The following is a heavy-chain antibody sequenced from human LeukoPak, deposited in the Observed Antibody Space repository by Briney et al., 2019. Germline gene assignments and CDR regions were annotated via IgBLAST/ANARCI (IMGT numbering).Heavy chain of an antibody. J-gene: IGHJ4*02. D-gene: IGHD2-15*01. CDR3: AREVAPGGFDY. CDR1: LYTFTGYY. CDR2: INPNSGGT. Sequence: ASVNVSCKPSLYTFTGYYMHWVRQTPGQGLEWMVWINPNSGGTNYAQNFQGRVTMTRDTSISTAYIELSRLRSEDTAVYYCAREVAPGGFDYWGQGTLVTVSS. V-gene: IGHV1-2*02.